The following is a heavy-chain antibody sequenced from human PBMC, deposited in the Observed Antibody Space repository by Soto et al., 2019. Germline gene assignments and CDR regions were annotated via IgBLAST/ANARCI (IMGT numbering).Heavy chain of an antibody. V-gene: IGHV4-31*03. D-gene: IGHD5-12*01. J-gene: IGHJ4*02. CDR1: GDSINSGHYY. CDR2: FFYSGNT. Sequence: ASETLSLTCTVSGDSINSGHYYWNWIRQHPGKGLEWIGYFFYSGNTYLNPSLKSRVTISVDTSKNQFSLKLNSVTAADTAVYYCARGLEMAYWGRGTLVTVSS. CDR3: ARGLEMAY.